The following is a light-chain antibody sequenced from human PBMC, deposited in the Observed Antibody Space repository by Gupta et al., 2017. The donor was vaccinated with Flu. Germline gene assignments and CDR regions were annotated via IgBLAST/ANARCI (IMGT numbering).Light chain of an antibody. CDR2: GVS. Sequence: EIVLTQSPGTLSLSPGERATLSCRASQSVSSNYLAWFQQKPGQAPRLLIAGVSIRATGIPDRFSGSGSGTDFTLSISRLEPEDFAVYYCHQYGSSFWTFGQGTKVEIK. CDR3: HQYGSSFWT. CDR1: QSVSSNY. J-gene: IGKJ1*01. V-gene: IGKV3-20*01.